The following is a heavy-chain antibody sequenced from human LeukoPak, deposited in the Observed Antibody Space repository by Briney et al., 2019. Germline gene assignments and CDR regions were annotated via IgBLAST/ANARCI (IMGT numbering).Heavy chain of an antibody. CDR3: AKEDSSGWLRHFDY. J-gene: IGHJ4*02. V-gene: IGHV3-64*04. Sequence: PGGSLRLSCSASGFTFSSYAMHWVRQAPGKGLEYVSAISSNGGSTYYADSVKGRFTISRDNSKNTLYLQMNSLRAEDTAVYYCAKEDSSGWLRHFDYWGQGTLVTVSS. D-gene: IGHD6-19*01. CDR1: GFTFSSYA. CDR2: ISSNGGST.